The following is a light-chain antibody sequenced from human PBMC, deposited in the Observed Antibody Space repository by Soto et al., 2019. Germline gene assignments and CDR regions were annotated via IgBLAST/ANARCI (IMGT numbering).Light chain of an antibody. CDR2: DVS. V-gene: IGLV2-18*02. CDR1: SSDVGSSNG. CDR3: SSYTSSSTNV. J-gene: IGLJ1*01. Sequence: QSVLTQPPSVSGSPGQSVAISCTGTSSDVGSSNGVSWYQQPPGTAPKLMIYDVSNRPSGVPDRFSGSKSGNTASLTISGLQAEDEADYYCSSYTSSSTNVFGTGTKVPVL.